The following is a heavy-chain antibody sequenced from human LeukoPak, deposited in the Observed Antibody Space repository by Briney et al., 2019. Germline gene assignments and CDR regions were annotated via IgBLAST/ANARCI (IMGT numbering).Heavy chain of an antibody. V-gene: IGHV3-30*04. J-gene: IGHJ3*02. D-gene: IGHD4/OR15-4a*01. CDR1: GFTFSSYP. CDR2: ISDDGTNK. CDR3: ARGRYGDNGAFDI. Sequence: PGGSLRLCCAASGFTFSSYPMHWVRQAPGKGLEWVAVISDDGTNKYYANSVKGRFTISRDNSKNTLYLQMNSLRAEDTAVYYCARGRYGDNGAFDIWGQGTMVTVSS.